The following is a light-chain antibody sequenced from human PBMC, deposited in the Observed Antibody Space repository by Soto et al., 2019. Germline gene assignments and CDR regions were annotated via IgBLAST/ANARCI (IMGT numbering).Light chain of an antibody. V-gene: IGLV1-40*01. Sequence: QLVLTQPPSVSGAPGQRVTISCTGSSSNIGAGYDLHWYQQLPGTAPKVLIYSNNNRPSGVPDRFSGSRSGTSASLAITGLRAEDEADYYCQSYDSSLSGSVVFGGGTKLTVL. CDR2: SNN. J-gene: IGLJ2*01. CDR3: QSYDSSLSGSVV. CDR1: SSNIGAGYD.